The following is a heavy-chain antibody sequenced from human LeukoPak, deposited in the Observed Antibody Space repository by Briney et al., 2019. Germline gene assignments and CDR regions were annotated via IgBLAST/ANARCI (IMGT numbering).Heavy chain of an antibody. CDR3: ARGAVTATTYNWFDP. V-gene: IGHV1-18*01. Sequence: ASVTVSCKASGYTFTSYGISWVRQAPGQGLEWMGWISAYNGNTNYAQKLQGRVTMTTDTSTSTAYMELRSLRSDDTAVYYCARGAVTATTYNWFDPWGQGTLVTVSS. D-gene: IGHD2-21*02. CDR1: GYTFTSYG. CDR2: ISAYNGNT. J-gene: IGHJ5*02.